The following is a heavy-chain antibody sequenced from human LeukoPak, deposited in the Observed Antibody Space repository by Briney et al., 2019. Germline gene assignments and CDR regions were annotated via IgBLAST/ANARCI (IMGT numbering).Heavy chain of an antibody. J-gene: IGHJ5*02. CDR3: ARTYYHDSSCYRA. Sequence: ASVKVSCQASGYTFTGYYLHWVRQAPGQGVEWMGWINPNSGGTNYAQEFQGRVTMTRDTSISTAYMELSRLRSDDTAVYYCARTYYHDSSCYRAWGQGTLVTVSS. CDR2: INPNSGGT. D-gene: IGHD3-22*01. CDR1: GYTFTGYY. V-gene: IGHV1-2*02.